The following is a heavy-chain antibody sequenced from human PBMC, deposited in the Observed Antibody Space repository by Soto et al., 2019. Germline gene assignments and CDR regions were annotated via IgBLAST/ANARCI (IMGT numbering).Heavy chain of an antibody. V-gene: IGHV3-30*18. D-gene: IGHD3-22*01. CDR1: GFTFSSYG. CDR2: ISYDGSNK. Sequence: GGSLRLSCAASGFTFSSYGMHWVRQAPGKGLEWVAVISYDGSNKYYADSVKGRFTISRYNSKNTLYLQMNSLRAEDTAVYYCAKGAHYYDSSGFDYWGQGTLVTVSS. CDR3: AKGAHYYDSSGFDY. J-gene: IGHJ4*02.